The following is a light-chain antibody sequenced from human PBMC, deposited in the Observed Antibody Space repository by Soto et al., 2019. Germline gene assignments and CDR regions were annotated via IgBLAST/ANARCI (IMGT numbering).Light chain of an antibody. CDR1: QSISSY. CDR2: AAS. CDR3: QQSYSTPLN. Sequence: DIQMTQSPSSLSASVGDRVTITCRASQSISSYLNWYQQKPGKAPKLLIYAASSLQSGVPSSLRGNAYGTDFTLKISSLQPEDFATYYCQQSYSTPLNFGGGTKV. V-gene: IGKV1-39*01. J-gene: IGKJ4*01.